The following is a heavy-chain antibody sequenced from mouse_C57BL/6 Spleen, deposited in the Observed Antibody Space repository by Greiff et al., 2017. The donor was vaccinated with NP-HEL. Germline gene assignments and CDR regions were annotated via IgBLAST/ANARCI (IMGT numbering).Heavy chain of an antibody. CDR1: GYTFTSYW. CDR2: IYPGSGST. J-gene: IGHJ4*01. Sequence: QVQLQQPGAELVKPGASVKMSCKASGYTFTSYWITWVKPRPGQGLEWIGDIYPGSGSTNYNEKFKSKATLTVDTSSSTAYMQLISLTSEDSAVYYCSRSSDYYVRPPMDYWGQGTSVTVAS. D-gene: IGHD1-1*01. V-gene: IGHV1-55*01. CDR3: SRSSDYYVRPPMDY.